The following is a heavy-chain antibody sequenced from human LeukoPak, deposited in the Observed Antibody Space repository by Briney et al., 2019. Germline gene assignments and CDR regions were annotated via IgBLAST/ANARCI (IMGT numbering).Heavy chain of an antibody. CDR3: AGTLYGSGSYYLPPFDY. CDR2: IYYSGST. Sequence: PSETLSLTCTVSGGSISSSSYYWGWIRQPPGKGLEWIGSIYYSGSTYYNPSLKSRVTISVDTSKNQFSLKLSSVTAADTAVYYCAGTLYGSGSYYLPPFDYWGQGTLVTVSS. CDR1: GGSISSSSYY. J-gene: IGHJ4*02. V-gene: IGHV4-39*07. D-gene: IGHD3-10*01.